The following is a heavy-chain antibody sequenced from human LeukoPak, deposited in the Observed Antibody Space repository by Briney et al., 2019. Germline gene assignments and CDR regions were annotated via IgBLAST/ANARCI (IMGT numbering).Heavy chain of an antibody. V-gene: IGHV1-8*03. CDR3: ARHGGYSYGVDY. J-gene: IGHJ4*02. CDR1: GYTFTSYD. Sequence: ASVKVSCKASGYTFTSYDINWVRQAPGQGLEWMGWMNPNSGNTGYAQKFQGRVTITRNTSISTAYMELSSLRSGDTAVYYCARHGGYSYGVDYWGQGTLVTVSS. D-gene: IGHD5-18*01. CDR2: MNPNSGNT.